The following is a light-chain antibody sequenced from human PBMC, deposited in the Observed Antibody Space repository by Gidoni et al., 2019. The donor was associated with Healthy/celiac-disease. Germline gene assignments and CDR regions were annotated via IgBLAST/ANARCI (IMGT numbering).Light chain of an antibody. CDR3: GTWDNSLSAGYV. Sequence: QSVLTPPPSVSAAPGQQVTISCSGRSSNIGNNYVSWYQQLPGTAPQLLIYDNNRRPSGIPDRFSGSKSGTSATLGITGLQTGDEADYYCGTWDNSLSAGYVFGTGTKVTVL. CDR2: DNN. CDR1: SSNIGNNY. V-gene: IGLV1-51*01. J-gene: IGLJ1*01.